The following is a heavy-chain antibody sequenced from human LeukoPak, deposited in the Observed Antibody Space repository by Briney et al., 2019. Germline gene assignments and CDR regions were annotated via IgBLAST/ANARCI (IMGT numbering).Heavy chain of an antibody. D-gene: IGHD6-13*01. V-gene: IGHV4-34*01. CDR3: ARLAAAGYYYYYYMDV. CDR1: IDSFTNYY. Sequence: SETLSLTCAVYIDSFTNYYWNWIRQTPGKGLEWIGEVNDSGGTNINPSLRSRVTISVDTSKNQFSLKLSSVTAADTAVYYCARLAAAGYYYYYYMDVWGKGTTVTISS. J-gene: IGHJ6*03. CDR2: VNDSGGT.